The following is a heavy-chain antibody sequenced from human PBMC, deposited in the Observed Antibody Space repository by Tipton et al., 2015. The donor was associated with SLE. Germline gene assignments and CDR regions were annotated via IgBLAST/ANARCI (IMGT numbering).Heavy chain of an antibody. V-gene: IGHV4-34*01. CDR2: INHSGST. CDR3: ARNRGSGQQAAFEI. J-gene: IGHJ3*02. Sequence: LRLSCAVYGRSFSGYYWSWIRQPPGKGLEWIGEINHSGSTHYNPSLKSRVIISVDTSKNQLSLKLNSVTAADTTMYYCARNRGSGQQAAFEIWGQGTMVTVSS. CDR1: GRSFSGYY. D-gene: IGHD2-15*01.